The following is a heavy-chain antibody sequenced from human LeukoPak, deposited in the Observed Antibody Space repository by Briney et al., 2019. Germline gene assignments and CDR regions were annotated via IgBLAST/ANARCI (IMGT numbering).Heavy chain of an antibody. J-gene: IGHJ4*02. CDR2: ISWNSGNI. Sequence: PGGSLRLSCAASGFTFDDYAMHWVRQAPGKGLEWVSGISWNSGNIGYADSVKGRFTISRDNAKNSLYLQMNSLRAEDTALYYCAKGNLRYYFDYWGQGTLVTVSS. CDR1: GFTFDDYA. V-gene: IGHV3-9*01. CDR3: AKGNLRYYFDY. D-gene: IGHD1-20*01.